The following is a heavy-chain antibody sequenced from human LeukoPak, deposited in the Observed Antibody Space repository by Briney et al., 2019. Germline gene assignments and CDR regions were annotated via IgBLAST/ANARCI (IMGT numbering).Heavy chain of an antibody. CDR3: ARGGSEYQLLNWFDP. CDR1: GGTFSSYA. CDR2: ISPIFGTA. V-gene: IGHV1-69*06. J-gene: IGHJ5*02. D-gene: IGHD2-2*01. Sequence: SVKVSCKASGGTFSSYAISWVRQAPGQGLEWMGGISPIFGTANYAQKFQGRVTITADKSTSTAYMELSSLRSEDTAVYYCARGGSEYQLLNWFDPWGQGTLVTVSS.